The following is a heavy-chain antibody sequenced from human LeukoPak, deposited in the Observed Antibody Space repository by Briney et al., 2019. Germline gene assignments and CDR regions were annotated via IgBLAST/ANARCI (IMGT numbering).Heavy chain of an antibody. Sequence: SETLSLTCTVSGVSIRNYYWNWLRQPPGKGLEWIGYIYYTGNTNYNPSLKSRVTISVDTSKNQFSLKLSSVTAADTAVYYCARDRLQLQSWGQGTLVTVSS. D-gene: IGHD1-1*01. V-gene: IGHV4-59*01. CDR2: IYYTGNT. J-gene: IGHJ5*02. CDR3: ARDRLQLQS. CDR1: GVSIRNYY.